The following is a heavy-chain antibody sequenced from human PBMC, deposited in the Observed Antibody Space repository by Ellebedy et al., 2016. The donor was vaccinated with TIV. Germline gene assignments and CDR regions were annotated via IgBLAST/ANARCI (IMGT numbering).Heavy chain of an antibody. V-gene: IGHV3-23*01. CDR1: GFTFGTYA. CDR3: ARGPHWYGEVAYFDY. J-gene: IGHJ4*02. Sequence: GGSLRLSCAASGFTFGTYAMSWVRQAPGEGLEWVSAITGSSDHIYYADSVRGRFTISRDNGKNTVYLQINSLRAEDTAVYYCARGPHWYGEVAYFDYWGQGTLVTVSS. D-gene: IGHD3-10*01. CDR2: ITGSSDHI.